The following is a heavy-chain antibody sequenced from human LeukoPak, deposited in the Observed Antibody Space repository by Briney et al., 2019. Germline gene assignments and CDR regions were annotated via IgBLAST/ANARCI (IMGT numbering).Heavy chain of an antibody. J-gene: IGHJ4*02. CDR3: ARNDYGDYVGVDY. CDR2: ISSSSSSYI. D-gene: IGHD4-17*01. CDR1: GFTFSSYS. V-gene: IGHV3-21*01. Sequence: PGGSLRLSCAASGFTFSSYSMNWVRQAPGKGLEWVSSISSSSSSYIYYADSVKGRFTISRDNAKNSLYLQMNSLRAEDTAVYYCARNDYGDYVGVDYWGQGTLVTVSS.